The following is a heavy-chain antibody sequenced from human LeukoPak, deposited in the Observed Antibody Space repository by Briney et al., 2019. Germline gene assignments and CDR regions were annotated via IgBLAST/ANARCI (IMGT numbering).Heavy chain of an antibody. CDR1: GFTFSSYG. J-gene: IGHJ4*02. D-gene: IGHD3-22*01. CDR3: AKDSRLYDSSGYYYPFFDY. V-gene: IGHV3-30*02. Sequence: GGSLRLSCAASGFTFSSYGMHWVRQAPGKGLEWVALIRYDGSNKYYADSVKGRFTISRDNSKNTLYLQMNSLRAEDTAVYYCAKDSRLYDSSGYYYPFFDYWGQGTLVTVSS. CDR2: IRYDGSNK.